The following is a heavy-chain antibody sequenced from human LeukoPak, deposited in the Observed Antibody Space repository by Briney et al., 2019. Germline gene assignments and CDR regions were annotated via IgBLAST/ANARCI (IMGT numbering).Heavy chain of an antibody. Sequence: SETLSLTCTVSGDSISSGRYYWSWVRQPAGKELEWIGRIYTSGKTDYNPYTPSLKSRVTMSLDTSKNQVSLYLTSVTAADTAMYFCARSFSEKFYFESWGQGTLVTVSS. CDR1: GDSISSGRYY. V-gene: IGHV4-61*02. CDR2: IYTSGKT. J-gene: IGHJ4*02. D-gene: IGHD1-26*01. CDR3: ARSFSEKFYFES.